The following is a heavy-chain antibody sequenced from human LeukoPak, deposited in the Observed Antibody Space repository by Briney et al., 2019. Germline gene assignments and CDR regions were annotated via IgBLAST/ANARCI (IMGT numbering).Heavy chain of an antibody. J-gene: IGHJ4*02. CDR1: GFTVSSNY. Sequence: GGSLILSCAASGFTVSSNYMSWVRQAPGKGLEWVSVIYSGGSTYYADSVKGRFTISRHNSKNTLYLQMNSLGAEDTAVYYCARAPEWLIFDYWGQGTLVTVSS. CDR2: IYSGGST. D-gene: IGHD6-19*01. V-gene: IGHV3-53*04. CDR3: ARAPEWLIFDY.